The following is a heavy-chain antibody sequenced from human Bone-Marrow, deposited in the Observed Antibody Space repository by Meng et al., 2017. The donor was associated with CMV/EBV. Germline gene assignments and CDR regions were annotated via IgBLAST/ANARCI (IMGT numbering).Heavy chain of an antibody. CDR1: GGSISSYY. J-gene: IGHJ4*02. Sequence: SETLSLTCTVSGGSISSYYWSWIRQPAGKGLEWVGRIYTSGSTNYNPSLKSRVTMSVDTSKNQFSLKLSSVTAADTAVYCWARTGRRGARMVRGVTKGFYYWGQGTLVTVSS. D-gene: IGHD3-10*01. CDR2: IYTSGST. CDR3: ARTGRRGARMVRGVTKGFYY. V-gene: IGHV4-4*07.